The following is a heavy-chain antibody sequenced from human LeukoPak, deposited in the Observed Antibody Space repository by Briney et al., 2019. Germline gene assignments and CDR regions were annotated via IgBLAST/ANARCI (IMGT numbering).Heavy chain of an antibody. V-gene: IGHV4-34*01. J-gene: IGHJ4*02. CDR2: INHSGST. CDR1: GGSFSGYY. CDR3: ARAVSITMVRGVALPFDY. Sequence: PSETLSLTCAVYGGSFSGYYWSWIRQPPGKGLEWIGEINHSGSTNYNPSLKSRVTISVDTSKNQFSLKLRSVTAADTAVYYCARAVSITMVRGVALPFDYWGQGTLVTVSS. D-gene: IGHD3-10*01.